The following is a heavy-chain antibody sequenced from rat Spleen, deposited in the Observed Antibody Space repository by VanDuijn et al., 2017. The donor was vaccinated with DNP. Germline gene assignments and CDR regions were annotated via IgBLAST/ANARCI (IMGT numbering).Heavy chain of an antibody. CDR2: IRYDSGSI. J-gene: IGHJ2*01. CDR1: GFTFSDYY. Sequence: EVQLVESGGGLVQPGNSLKLSCAASGFTFSDYYMAWVRQAPTKGLEWVAYIRYDSGSIQYGDSGKGRFTIFRDNAKSTLYLQMNSLRSEDMATYYCVRWYNSGYYFDYWGQGVMVTVSS. V-gene: IGHV5-22*01. D-gene: IGHD4-3*01. CDR3: VRWYNSGYYFDY.